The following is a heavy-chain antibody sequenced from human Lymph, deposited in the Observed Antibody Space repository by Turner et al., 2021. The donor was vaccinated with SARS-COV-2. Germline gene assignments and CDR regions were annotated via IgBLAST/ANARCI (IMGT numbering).Heavy chain of an antibody. CDR1: GFIVSSNY. Sequence: EVQLVETGGGLIQPGGSLRLSCAASGFIVSSNYMNWVRQAPGKGLEWVSLMYSGGSTYYADSVKGRFTISRDNSKNTLYLQMNSLRAEDTAVYYCARDLQLYGMDVWGQGTTVTVSS. V-gene: IGHV3-53*02. J-gene: IGHJ6*02. CDR2: MYSGGST. D-gene: IGHD1-1*01. CDR3: ARDLQLYGMDV.